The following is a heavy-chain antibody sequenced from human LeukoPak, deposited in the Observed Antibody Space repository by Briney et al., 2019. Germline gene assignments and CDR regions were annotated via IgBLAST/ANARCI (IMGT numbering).Heavy chain of an antibody. V-gene: IGHV4-39*01. CDR3: ARHVGRYSSSGIRYYFDY. CDR2: IYYSGST. Sequence: SETLSLTCTVSGGSISSSGYYWGWIRQPPGKGLEWIASIYYSGSTYYNPSLKSRVTISVDTSKNQLSLKLSSLTAADTAVYYCARHVGRYSSSGIRYYFDYWGQGTLVTVSS. D-gene: IGHD6-6*01. J-gene: IGHJ4*02. CDR1: GGSISSSGYY.